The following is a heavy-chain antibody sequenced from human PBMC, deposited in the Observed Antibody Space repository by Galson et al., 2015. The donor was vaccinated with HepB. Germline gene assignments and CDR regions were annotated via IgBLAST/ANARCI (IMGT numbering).Heavy chain of an antibody. D-gene: IGHD5-18*01. CDR3: ASGSPTAMVDLGGYYYYCLDV. J-gene: IGHJ6*02. Sequence: QSGAEVKKPGESLRISCKGSGYSFTSFWISWVRQVPGKGLEWMGRIDPSDSYTNYSPSFQGHVTFSADKSITTAYLQWSSLKASDSAVYYVASGSPTAMVDLGGYYYYCLDVWGQGTTVTVSS. V-gene: IGHV5-10-1*01. CDR2: IDPSDSYT. CDR1: GYSFTSFW.